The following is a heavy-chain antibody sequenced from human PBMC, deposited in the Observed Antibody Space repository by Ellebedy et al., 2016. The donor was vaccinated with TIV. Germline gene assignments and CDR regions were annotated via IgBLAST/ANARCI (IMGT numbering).Heavy chain of an antibody. CDR3: VRHARRTVTTSYLDT. CDR2: VYPGDSDS. D-gene: IGHD4-11*01. CDR1: GYRFTSYW. J-gene: IGHJ5*01. V-gene: IGHV5-51*01. Sequence: GESLKISXQASGYRFTSYWIGWVRQMPGKGLEWVGIVYPGDSDSRYGPSFEGQVTTSVDTSINTAYLQWRSLGASDTGIYYCVRHARRTVTTSYLDTWGQGTLVTVSS.